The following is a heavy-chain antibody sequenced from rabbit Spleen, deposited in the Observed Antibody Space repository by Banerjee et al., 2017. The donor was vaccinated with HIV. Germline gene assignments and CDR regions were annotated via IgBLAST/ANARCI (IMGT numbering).Heavy chain of an antibody. Sequence: QSLEESGGDLVKPGASLTLTCTASGFSFSSGYYICWVRQAPGKGLEWIGYIDPLFGSTYYASWVNGRFSISRENTRNTVYLKLNSLTVADTATYFCVRDRADIGGDYGPYYFDFWGPGTLVTVS. V-gene: IGHV1S40*01. J-gene: IGHJ4*01. CDR3: VRDRADIGGDYGPYYFDF. CDR2: IDPLFGST. CDR1: GFSFSSGYY. D-gene: IGHD2-1*01.